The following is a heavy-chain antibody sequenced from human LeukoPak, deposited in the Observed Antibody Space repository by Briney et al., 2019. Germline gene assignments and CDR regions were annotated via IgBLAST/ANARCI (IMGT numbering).Heavy chain of an antibody. CDR1: GGSLNDYI. CDR2: LNHRGAT. V-gene: IGHV4-34*01. CDR3: ARDRVGGLRRENSPI. Sequence: SETLSLTCAVYGGSLNDYIWTWIRQPPGKGLEWIEELNHRGATSYNPSLKRRVTISVDTSRNQFSLKLSSVTAADTAVYYCARDRVGGLRRENSPIWGQGTMVTVSS. D-gene: IGHD4-23*01. J-gene: IGHJ3*02.